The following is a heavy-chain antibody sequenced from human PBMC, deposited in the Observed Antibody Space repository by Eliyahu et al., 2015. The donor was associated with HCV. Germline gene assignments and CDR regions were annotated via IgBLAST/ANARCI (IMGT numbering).Heavy chain of an antibody. CDR1: GGSISSGGYY. J-gene: IGHJ4*02. CDR3: ARRTRAAYFDY. V-gene: IGHV4-31*03. D-gene: IGHD3/OR15-3a*01. Sequence: QVQLQESGPGLVKPSQTLSPXCXVSGGSISSGGYYWSWIRQHPGKGLEWIGYIYYSGSTYYSPSLKSRVTISVDTSKNQFSLKLSSVTAADTAVYYCARRTRAAYFDYWGQGTLVTVSS. CDR2: IYYSGST.